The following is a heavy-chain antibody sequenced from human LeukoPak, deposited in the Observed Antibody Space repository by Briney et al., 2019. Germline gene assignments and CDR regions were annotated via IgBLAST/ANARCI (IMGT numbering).Heavy chain of an antibody. D-gene: IGHD6-13*01. V-gene: IGHV3-23*01. Sequence: TGGSLRLSCAASGFTFNNYAMSWVRQAPGKGLEWVSAISSGSVNTYYVDSVEGRFTISRVNSKNTLYLQLNSLRAEDTAVYYYAKAGGGIIAPGSRYIDFWGQGTLVTVSS. CDR3: AKAGGGIIAPGSRYIDF. CDR1: GFTFNNYA. J-gene: IGHJ4*02. CDR2: ISSGSVNT.